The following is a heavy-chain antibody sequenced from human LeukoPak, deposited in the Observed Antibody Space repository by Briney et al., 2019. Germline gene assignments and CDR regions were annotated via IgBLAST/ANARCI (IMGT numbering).Heavy chain of an antibody. Sequence: ASVKVSCKASGYTFTNYDINWVRQATGQGLEWMGWMNPNSGNTGYAQKFQGRVTITRNTSISTAYMELSSLRSEDTAVYYCARVGSYYDFWSGYSRHLDYWGQGTLVTVSS. CDR1: GYTFTNYD. V-gene: IGHV1-8*03. J-gene: IGHJ4*02. CDR3: ARVGSYYDFWSGYSRHLDY. D-gene: IGHD3-3*01. CDR2: MNPNSGNT.